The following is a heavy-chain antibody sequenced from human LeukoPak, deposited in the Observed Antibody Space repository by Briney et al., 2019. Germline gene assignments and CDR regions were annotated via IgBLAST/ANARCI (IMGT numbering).Heavy chain of an antibody. D-gene: IGHD6-19*01. V-gene: IGHV4-31*03. Sequence: ASQTLSLTCTVSGASISSGGYYWTWIRQHPGKGLEWIGYIYYSGSTHYNPSLKSRVTISLDRSRNQFSLRLNSVTAADTAVYYCARGGNSAWYFDYWGQGTLVTVSS. J-gene: IGHJ4*02. CDR2: IYYSGST. CDR1: GASISSGGYY. CDR3: ARGGNSAWYFDY.